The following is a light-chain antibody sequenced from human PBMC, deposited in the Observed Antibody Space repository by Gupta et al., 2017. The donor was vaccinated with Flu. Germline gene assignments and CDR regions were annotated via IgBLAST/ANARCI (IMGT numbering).Light chain of an antibody. V-gene: IGLV3-25*03. J-gene: IGLJ3*02. CDR3: PSSASSGTPWV. CDR1: VLKKKY. Sequence: TARTTCTGDVLKKKYGYWYQQTPGQAPVLMIYKVSERPSGVPERFSGSNSGTTDTLTISGVQAEDEADYFCPSSASSGTPWVFGGGTKLTVL. CDR2: KVS.